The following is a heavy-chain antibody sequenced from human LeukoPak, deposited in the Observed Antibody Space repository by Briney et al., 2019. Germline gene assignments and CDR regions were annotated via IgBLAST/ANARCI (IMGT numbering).Heavy chain of an antibody. V-gene: IGHV1-69*05. CDR1: GGTFSSYA. CDR2: IIPIFGTA. D-gene: IGHD3-3*01. Sequence: SVKVSCKGSGGTFSSYAISWVRQAPGQGLEWMGGIIPIFGTANYAQKFQGRVTITTDESTSTAYMELSSLRSEDTAVYYCARKNYDFWSGYTPVGDAFDIWGQGTMVTVSS. CDR3: ARKNYDFWSGYTPVGDAFDI. J-gene: IGHJ3*02.